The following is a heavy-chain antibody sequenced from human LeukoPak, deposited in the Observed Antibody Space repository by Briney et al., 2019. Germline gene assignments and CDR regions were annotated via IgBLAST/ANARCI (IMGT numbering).Heavy chain of an antibody. Sequence: PSETLSLTCTVSGGSTSTYYWNWIRQPPGKGLEWIGYIYHSGSTNYNPSLQSRVTISVDTSKNQFSLNLNSVTAADTAVYYCARGGAARLHFQNWGQGTLATVSS. CDR2: IYHSGST. J-gene: IGHJ1*01. CDR3: ARGGAARLHFQN. D-gene: IGHD6-6*01. CDR1: GGSTSTYY. V-gene: IGHV4-59*01.